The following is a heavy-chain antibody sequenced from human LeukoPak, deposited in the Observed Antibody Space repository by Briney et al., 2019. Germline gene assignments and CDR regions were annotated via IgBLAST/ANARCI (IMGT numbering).Heavy chain of an antibody. J-gene: IGHJ4*02. CDR2: IWYDGSNK. CDR3: ARDHTVAVAGYFDY. V-gene: IGHV3-33*01. CDR1: GFTFSSYG. Sequence: PGGSLRLSCAASGFTFSSYGMRWVRQAPGKGLEWVAVIWYDGSNKYYADSVKGRFTISRDNSKNTLYLQMNSLRAEDTAVYYCARDHTVAVAGYFDYWGQGTLVTVSS. D-gene: IGHD6-19*01.